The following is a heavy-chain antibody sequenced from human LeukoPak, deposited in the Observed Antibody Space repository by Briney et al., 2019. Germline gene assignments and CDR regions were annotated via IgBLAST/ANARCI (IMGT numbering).Heavy chain of an antibody. CDR2: INHSGST. CDR1: GGSFSGYY. CDR3: ARSRVPATSPLDY. V-gene: IGHV4-34*01. Sequence: SETLSLTCAVYGGSFSGYYWSWIRQPPGKGLEWIGEINHSGSTNYNPSLKSRVTISVDTSKNQFSLKLSSVTAADTAVYYCARSRVPATSPLDYWGLGTLVTVSS. D-gene: IGHD2-2*01. J-gene: IGHJ4*02.